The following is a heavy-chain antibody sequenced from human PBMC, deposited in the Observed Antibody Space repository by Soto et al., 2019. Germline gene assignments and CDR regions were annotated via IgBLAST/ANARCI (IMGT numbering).Heavy chain of an antibody. CDR2: ISAGGNTK. D-gene: IGHD2-21*01. J-gene: IGHJ4*02. V-gene: IGHV3-30*18. CDR1: GFTLSNIG. Sequence: QVQLVESGGGVVQPGTSLRLACAASGFTLSNIGMQWVRQAPGKGLEWVAVISAGGNTKYYAASVKGRFTISRDNSKNTLFRQMNSLRTEDTAVYYCAKESGGERYAAYFDLWGQGTLVTVSA. CDR3: AKESGGERYAAYFDL.